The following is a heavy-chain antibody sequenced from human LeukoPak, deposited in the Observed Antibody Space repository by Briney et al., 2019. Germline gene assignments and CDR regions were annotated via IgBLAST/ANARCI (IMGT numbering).Heavy chain of an antibody. CDR1: GGSISSSSYY. CDR2: IYYSGST. Sequence: PSDTLSLTCTVSGGSISSSSYYWGWIRQPPGKGLEWIGSIYYSGSTYYNPSLKSRVTISVDTSKNQFSLKLSSVTAADTAVYYCARTTGRYCSSTSCYQAMFDPWGQGTLVTVSS. CDR3: ARTTGRYCSSTSCYQAMFDP. J-gene: IGHJ5*02. V-gene: IGHV4-39*01. D-gene: IGHD2-2*01.